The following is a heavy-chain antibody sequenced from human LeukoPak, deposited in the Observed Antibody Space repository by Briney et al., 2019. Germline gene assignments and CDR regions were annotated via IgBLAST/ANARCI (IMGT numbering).Heavy chain of an antibody. CDR1: GFTFSSYG. V-gene: IGHV3-30*02. J-gene: IGHJ3*02. D-gene: IGHD6-13*01. Sequence: GGSLRLSCAASGFTFSSYGMHWVRQAPGKGLEWVAFIRYDGNNKNYADSVKGRFTISRDNSKNTLYLQMNSLRAEDTAVYYCAKVAYSSSWYDAFDIWGQGTMVTVSS. CDR2: IRYDGNNK. CDR3: AKVAYSSSWYDAFDI.